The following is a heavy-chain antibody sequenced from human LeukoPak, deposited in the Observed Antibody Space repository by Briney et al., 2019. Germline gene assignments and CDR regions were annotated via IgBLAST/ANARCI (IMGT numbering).Heavy chain of an antibody. J-gene: IGHJ4*02. Sequence: PGGSLRLSCAASGFTFSSYALHWVRQAPGKGLEWVAVISYDGSNKYYADSVKGRFTISRDNSKNTLYLQMNSLRAEDTAVYYCARGITIFGVVKMLFDYWGQGTLVTVSS. CDR2: ISYDGSNK. V-gene: IGHV3-30*04. D-gene: IGHD3-3*01. CDR3: ARGITIFGVVKMLFDY. CDR1: GFTFSSYA.